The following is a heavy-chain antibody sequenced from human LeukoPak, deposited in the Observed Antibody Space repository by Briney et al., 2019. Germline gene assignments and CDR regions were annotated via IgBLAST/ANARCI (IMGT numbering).Heavy chain of an antibody. Sequence: GGSLRLSCAASGFTFSTYVMHWVRQAPGKGLEWVAFIQYDENNKFYADSVKGRFSISRDNSKNTLYLQMNSLRAEDTAVYYCTSEQQSTGTAFDIWGQGTMVTVSS. J-gene: IGHJ3*02. V-gene: IGHV3-30*02. CDR3: TSEQQSTGTAFDI. CDR1: GFTFSTYV. D-gene: IGHD1/OR15-1a*01. CDR2: IQYDENNK.